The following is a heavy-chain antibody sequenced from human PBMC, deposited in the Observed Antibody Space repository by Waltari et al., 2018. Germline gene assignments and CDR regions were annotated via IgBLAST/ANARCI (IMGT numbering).Heavy chain of an antibody. CDR2: MNPNSGNT. V-gene: IGHV1-8*03. CDR1: GYTFTSYD. CDR3: AREIRTYYDFRSGYYPDAFDI. Sequence: QVQLVQSGAEVKKPGASVKVSCKASGYTFTSYDIHWVRQATGQGLAWMGWMNPNSGNTGYAQKFQGRVTITRNTSISTAYMELSSLRSEDTAVYYCAREIRTYYDFRSGYYPDAFDIWGQGTMVTVSS. D-gene: IGHD3-3*01. J-gene: IGHJ3*02.